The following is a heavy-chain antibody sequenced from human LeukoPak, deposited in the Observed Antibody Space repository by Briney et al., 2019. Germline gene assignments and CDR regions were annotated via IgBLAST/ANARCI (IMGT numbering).Heavy chain of an antibody. Sequence: GGSLRLSCEASGFTFSSYAMGWVRQAPGKGLEWVSSISHSGASAYYADSVKGRFTISRDNSNNTLFLQVNSLRAEDTATYYCAKDIIDYYDSSGYYGENAFDIRGQGTLVDVSS. CDR1: GFTFSSYA. V-gene: IGHV3-23*01. J-gene: IGHJ3*02. CDR2: ISHSGASA. CDR3: AKDIIDYYDSSGYYGENAFDI. D-gene: IGHD3-22*01.